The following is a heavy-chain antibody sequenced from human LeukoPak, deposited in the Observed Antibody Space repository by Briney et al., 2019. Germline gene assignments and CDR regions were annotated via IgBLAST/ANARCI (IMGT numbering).Heavy chain of an antibody. J-gene: IGHJ4*02. CDR3: ARGVVVVPAARYFDY. V-gene: IGHV3-30*03. Sequence: GGSLRLSCAASGFTFSNYWMHWVRQAPGKGLEWVAVISYDGSNKYYADSVKGRFTISRDNSKNTLYLQMNSLRAEDTAVYYCARGVVVVPAARYFDYWGQGTLVTVSS. D-gene: IGHD2-2*01. CDR2: ISYDGSNK. CDR1: GFTFSNYW.